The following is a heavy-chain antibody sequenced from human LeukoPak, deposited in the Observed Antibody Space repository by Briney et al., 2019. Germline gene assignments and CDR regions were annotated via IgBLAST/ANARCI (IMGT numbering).Heavy chain of an antibody. J-gene: IGHJ4*02. D-gene: IGHD2-21*02. V-gene: IGHV3-23*01. CDR1: GLTFTSHA. CDR3: AKEGGRVTPYLDY. CDR2: ISGSGGKT. Sequence: GGSLRLSCAASGLTFTSHAMSWVRQPPGKGLEWVSAISGSGGKTYYADSVRGRFTISRDNSKNTVYLQMNSLRAEDTAVYFCAKEGGRVTPYLDYWDQGNLVTVSS.